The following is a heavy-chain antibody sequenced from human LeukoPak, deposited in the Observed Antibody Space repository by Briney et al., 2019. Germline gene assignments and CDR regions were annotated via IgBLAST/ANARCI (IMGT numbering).Heavy chain of an antibody. J-gene: IGHJ3*02. CDR3: ARTMGVHAFDI. Sequence: ASVKVSCKSSGYTFTEYGISWMRQAPGQGLEWLGWVSGYNGNTNYAEKFQGRVTMATDTSTSTVYMELRSLRSDDTAVYYCARTMGVHAFDIWGQGTMVTVSS. CDR2: VSGYNGNT. V-gene: IGHV1-18*01. D-gene: IGHD3-10*01. CDR1: GYTFTEYG.